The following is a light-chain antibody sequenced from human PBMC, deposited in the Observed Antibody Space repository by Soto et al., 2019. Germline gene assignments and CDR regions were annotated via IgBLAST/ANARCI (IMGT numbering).Light chain of an antibody. CDR2: GAS. J-gene: IGKJ3*01. Sequence: IDLTYTPRTRTLTPLKRDTLSFMSSQSVSSSNLAWYQHGPGQAPRVVNYGASTRATGIPERFSGRGSGTDFTHTSSRLEPECFAVYYCQQYGRSTFTSSPGTKVDI. V-gene: IGKV3-20*01. CDR3: QQYGRSTFT. CDR1: QSVSSSN.